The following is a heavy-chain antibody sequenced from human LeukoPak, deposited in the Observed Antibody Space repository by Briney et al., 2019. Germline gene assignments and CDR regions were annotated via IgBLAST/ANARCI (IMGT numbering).Heavy chain of an antibody. CDR3: ATGGGPGWFGELFRGYFFDY. V-gene: IGHV3-48*03. CDR2: ISSSSSTI. D-gene: IGHD3-10*01. CDR1: GFTFRSYE. Sequence: GGSLRLSCAASGFTFRSYEMNWVRQAPGKGLEWVSYISSSSSTIYYSDSLKGRFTISRDNAKNSLYLQMNSLRAEDTAVYYCATGGGPGWFGELFRGYFFDYWGQGTLVTVSS. J-gene: IGHJ4*02.